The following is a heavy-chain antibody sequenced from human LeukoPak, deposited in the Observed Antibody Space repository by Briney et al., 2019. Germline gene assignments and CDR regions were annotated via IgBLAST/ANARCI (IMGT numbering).Heavy chain of an antibody. CDR2: INHSGST. J-gene: IGHJ4*02. CDR1: GGSFSGYY. CDR3: ARITGFGELLYPDY. Sequence: PSETLSLTYAVYGGSFSGYYWSWIRQPPGKGLEWIGEINHSGSTNYNPSLKSRVTISVDTSKNQFSLKLSSVTAADTAVYYCARITGFGELLYPDYWGQGTLVTVSS. V-gene: IGHV4-34*01. D-gene: IGHD3-10*01.